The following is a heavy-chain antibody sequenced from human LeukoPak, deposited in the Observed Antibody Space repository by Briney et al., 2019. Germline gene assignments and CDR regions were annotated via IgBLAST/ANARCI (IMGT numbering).Heavy chain of an antibody. Sequence: TSETLSLTCTVSGGSISSYYWSWIRQPPGKGLEWIGSIYYSGSTHYNPSLKSRVTISVDTSKNQFSLKLSSVTAADTAVYYCASMLGGYSRVDYWGQGTLVTVSS. J-gene: IGHJ4*02. CDR1: GGSISSYY. D-gene: IGHD3-22*01. CDR3: ASMLGGYSRVDY. CDR2: IYYSGST. V-gene: IGHV4-59*12.